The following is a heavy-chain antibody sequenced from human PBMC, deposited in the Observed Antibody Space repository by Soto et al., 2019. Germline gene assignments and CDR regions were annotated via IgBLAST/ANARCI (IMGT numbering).Heavy chain of an antibody. CDR1: GGSVSSGSYY. V-gene: IGHV4-61*01. J-gene: IGHJ4*02. Sequence: QVQLQESGPGLVKPSETLSLTCTVSGGSVSSGSYYWSWIRQPPGKGLEWIGNIYYSGSTNYNPSLTSRVTISVDTATHKYSLKLSSVTAADTAVYYCARAYWNPSLLDYWGQGTLVTVSS. CDR3: ARAYWNPSLLDY. D-gene: IGHD1-1*01. CDR2: IYYSGST.